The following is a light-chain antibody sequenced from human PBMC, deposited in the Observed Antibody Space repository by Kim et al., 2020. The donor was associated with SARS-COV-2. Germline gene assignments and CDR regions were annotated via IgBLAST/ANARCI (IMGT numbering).Light chain of an antibody. V-gene: IGKV3-11*01. CDR1: QSVGTY. CDR2: DAS. Sequence: AALSLSPGERATLSCRASQSVGTYLAWYQQKPGQAPRLLIYDASKRATGIPARFRGSGSGTDFTLTIGTLEPEDSAVYYCQQRGNFGQGTRLEIK. J-gene: IGKJ5*01. CDR3: QQRGN.